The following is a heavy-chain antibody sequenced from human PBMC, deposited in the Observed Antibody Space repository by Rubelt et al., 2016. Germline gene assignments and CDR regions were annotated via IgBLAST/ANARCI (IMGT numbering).Heavy chain of an antibody. CDR1: GFTFGDHG. CDR2: IGGSDDAT. D-gene: IGHD6-19*01. CDR3: ARDKGGSGLYLPY. Sequence: EVQLVESGGGLVQPGGSLRLSCAASGFTFGDHGMIWVRQAPGKGLEWVSRIGGSDDATHYAGSVKGRFTISRDNSKNTVFLQMNSLRDEDTAVYYCARDKGGSGLYLPYWGQGSLVTVSS. V-gene: IGHV3-23*04. J-gene: IGHJ4*02.